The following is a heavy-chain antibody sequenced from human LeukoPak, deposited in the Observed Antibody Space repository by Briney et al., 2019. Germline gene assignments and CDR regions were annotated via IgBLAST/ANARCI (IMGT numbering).Heavy chain of an antibody. V-gene: IGHV3-23*01. CDR2: ISGSGVGT. J-gene: IGHJ3*02. D-gene: IGHD2-21*01. CDR3: AKDQVISGSEASDI. CDR1: AFTFSSYT. Sequence: GGSLRLSCAASAFTFSSYTMNWVRQAPGKGLEWVSAISGSGVGTYYADSVKGRFTISRDNSWNTLYLQMSSLRAEDTAVYYCAKDQVISGSEASDIWGQGTMVTVSS.